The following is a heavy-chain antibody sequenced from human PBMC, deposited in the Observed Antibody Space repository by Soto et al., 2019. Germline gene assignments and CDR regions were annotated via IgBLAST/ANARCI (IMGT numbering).Heavy chain of an antibody. V-gene: IGHV3-7*01. Sequence: GGSLRLSCAASGFTFSSYCMSWVRQDPGKGLEWVANIKQDGSEKYYVDSVKGRFTISRDNAKNSLYLQMNSLRAEDTAVYYCARKFRSIVVVVAAIDYWGQGTLVTVSS. D-gene: IGHD2-15*01. CDR2: IKQDGSEK. J-gene: IGHJ4*02. CDR1: GFTFSSYC. CDR3: ARKFRSIVVVVAAIDY.